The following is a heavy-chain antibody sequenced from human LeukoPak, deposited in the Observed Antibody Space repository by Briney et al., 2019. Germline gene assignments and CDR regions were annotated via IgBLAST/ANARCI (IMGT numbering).Heavy chain of an antibody. CDR2: IYHSGST. CDR3: ARHRYCSSTSCYTVGYYFDY. V-gene: IGHV4-38-2*01. D-gene: IGHD2-2*02. Sequence: SETLSLTCAVSGYSISSGYYWGWIRQPPGKGLEWIGSIYHSGSTYYNPSLKSRVTISVDTSKNQFSLRLSSVTAADTAVYYCARHRYCSSTSCYTVGYYFDYWGQGTLVTVSS. J-gene: IGHJ4*02. CDR1: GYSISSGYY.